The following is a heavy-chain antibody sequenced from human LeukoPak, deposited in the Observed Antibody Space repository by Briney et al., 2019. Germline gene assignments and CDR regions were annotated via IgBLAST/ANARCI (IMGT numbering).Heavy chain of an antibody. CDR1: GYSISTGYY. Sequence: PSETLSLTCTVSGYSISTGYYWGWIRQPPGKGLEWIGTIYHSGSTYYNPSLKSRFTISIDTSKNQFSLKLSSVTAADTAVYYCARSDGYGLVDIWGQGTMVTVSS. D-gene: IGHD3-10*01. J-gene: IGHJ3*02. V-gene: IGHV4-38-2*02. CDR2: IYHSGST. CDR3: ARSDGYGLVDI.